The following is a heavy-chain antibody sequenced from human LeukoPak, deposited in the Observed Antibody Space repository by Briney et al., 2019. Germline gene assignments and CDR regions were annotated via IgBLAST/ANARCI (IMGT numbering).Heavy chain of an antibody. D-gene: IGHD6-13*01. Sequence: GGSLRLSCAASGFTFSSCEMNWVRQAPGQGLEWVSYISSSGTTIYYADSVKGRFTISRDNAKNSLYLQMNSLRAEDTAVYYCAIGLFEEQQPYWGQGTLVTVSS. CDR3: AIGLFEEQQPY. J-gene: IGHJ4*02. V-gene: IGHV3-48*03. CDR2: ISSSGTTI. CDR1: GFTFSSCE.